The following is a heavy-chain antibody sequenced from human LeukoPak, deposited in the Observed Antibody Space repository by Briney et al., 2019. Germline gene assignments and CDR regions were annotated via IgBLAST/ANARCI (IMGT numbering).Heavy chain of an antibody. D-gene: IGHD6-13*01. J-gene: IGHJ4*02. V-gene: IGHV1-18*01. CDR2: ISTYNGNT. CDR3: ARHIAAAYIDY. Sequence: ASVKVSCKASGYTFTSYGINWVRQAPGQGLEWMGWISTYNGNTNYAQKLQGRVTMTTDTSTSTAYMELRSLRSDDTAVYYCARHIAAAYIDYWGQGTLVTVSS. CDR1: GYTFTSYG.